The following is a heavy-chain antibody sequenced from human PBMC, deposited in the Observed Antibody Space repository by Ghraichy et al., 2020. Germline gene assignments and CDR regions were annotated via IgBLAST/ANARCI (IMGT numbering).Heavy chain of an antibody. V-gene: IGHV1-69*13. CDR1: GGTFSSYA. CDR3: ARAGDVVVISPLTRDYYYYMVV. J-gene: IGHJ6*03. Sequence: SVKVSCKASGGTFSSYAISWVRQAPGQGLEWMGGIIPIFGTANYAQKFQGRVTITADESTSTAYMELSSLRSEDTAVYYCARAGDVVVISPLTRDYYYYMVVWGKGTTVTVSS. CDR2: IIPIFGTA. D-gene: IGHD2-21*01.